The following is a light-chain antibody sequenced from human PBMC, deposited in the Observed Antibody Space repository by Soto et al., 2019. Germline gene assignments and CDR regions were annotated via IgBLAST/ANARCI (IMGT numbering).Light chain of an antibody. J-gene: IGLJ2*01. CDR1: SSDVGSYDL. CDR3: SSYAGGSTYVV. V-gene: IGLV2-23*02. Sequence: QSALTQPASVSGSPGQSITISCTGTSSDVGSYDLVSWYQQHPDKAPKLMIYEVSKRPSGVSNRFSRSKSGNTASLTISGLQAEDESDYYCSSYAGGSTYVVFGGGTKLTVL. CDR2: EVS.